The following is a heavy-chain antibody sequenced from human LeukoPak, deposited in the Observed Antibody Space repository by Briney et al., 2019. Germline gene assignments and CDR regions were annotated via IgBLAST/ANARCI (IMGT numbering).Heavy chain of an antibody. CDR1: GYTFTSNY. Sequence: ASVKVSCKASGYTFTSNYIHWVRQAPGQGLEWMGTIYPRDGSTSYAQKFQGRVTVTRDTSTSTVHMELSGLRSEGTAVYYCARDQEGFDYWGQGTLVTVSS. J-gene: IGHJ4*02. CDR3: ARDQEGFDY. CDR2: IYPRDGST. V-gene: IGHV1-46*01.